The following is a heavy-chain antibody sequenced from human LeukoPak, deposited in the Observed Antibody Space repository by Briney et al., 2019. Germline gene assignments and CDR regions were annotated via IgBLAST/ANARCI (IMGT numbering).Heavy chain of an antibody. CDR3: AKRDSHGSHPYYLDS. V-gene: IGHV3-53*01. J-gene: IGHJ4*02. Sequence: GGSLRLSCAASGFTVSSNYMSWVRQAPGKGLEWVSVIYSGGSTYYADSARGRFTISRDNSKDTLYLQMNSLRVEDTATYYCAKRDSHGSHPYYLDSWGQGALVTVSS. CDR2: IYSGGST. CDR1: GFTVSSNY. D-gene: IGHD3-10*01.